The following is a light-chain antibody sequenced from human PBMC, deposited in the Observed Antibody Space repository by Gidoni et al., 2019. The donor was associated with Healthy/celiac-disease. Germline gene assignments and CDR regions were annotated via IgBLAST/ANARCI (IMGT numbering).Light chain of an antibody. Sequence: DIVMTQSPYSLAVSLGERATINCKSSQSVLYSSNNKNYLAWYQQKPGQPPKLLIYWASTRESGVPDRFSGSGSGTEFTLTISSLQAEDVAVYYCQQYYSTPQLTFXGXTKVEIK. J-gene: IGKJ4*01. CDR3: QQYYSTPQLT. CDR2: WAS. V-gene: IGKV4-1*01. CDR1: QSVLYSSNNKNY.